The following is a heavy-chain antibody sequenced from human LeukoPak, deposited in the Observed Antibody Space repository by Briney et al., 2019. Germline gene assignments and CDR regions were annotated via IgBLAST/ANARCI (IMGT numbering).Heavy chain of an antibody. CDR3: ARDTPPQL. CDR1: GFTVSTSY. Sequence: PGGSLRLSCAASGFTVSTSYVSWVRQAPGKGLEWVSAIYSGGSTYYADSVKGRFTTSRDKSKNTLYLQMNSLRAEDTALYYCARDTPPQLWGQGSLVTVSS. V-gene: IGHV3-53*05. J-gene: IGHJ4*02. CDR2: IYSGGST. D-gene: IGHD1-1*01.